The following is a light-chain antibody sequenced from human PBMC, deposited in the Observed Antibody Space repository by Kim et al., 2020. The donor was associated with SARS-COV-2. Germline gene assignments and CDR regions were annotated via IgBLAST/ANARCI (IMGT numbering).Light chain of an antibody. CDR1: SNNVGNEG. V-gene: IGLV10-54*01. CDR3: SAWDYSVNAWV. Sequence: QAGLTQPPSVSKGLRQTATLTCTGDSNNVGNEGAAWLQQHQGHPPKLLFYRNSNRPSGISERLSASRSGNTASLTITGLQPEDEADYYCSAWDYSVNAWVFGGGTQLTVL. J-gene: IGLJ3*02. CDR2: RNS.